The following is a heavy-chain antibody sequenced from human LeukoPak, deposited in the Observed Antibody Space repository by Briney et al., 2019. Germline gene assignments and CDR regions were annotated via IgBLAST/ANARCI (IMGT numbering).Heavy chain of an antibody. CDR1: GFTFSSYA. J-gene: IGHJ3*02. V-gene: IGHV3-23*01. D-gene: IGHD4-17*01. Sequence: GGSLRLSCAASGFTFSSYAMSWVRQAPGKGLEWVSAISGSGGSTYYADSVKGRFTISRDNSKNTLYLQMNGLRAEDTAVYYCAKAHYGDYVSWAFDIWGQGTMVTVSS. CDR2: ISGSGGST. CDR3: AKAHYGDYVSWAFDI.